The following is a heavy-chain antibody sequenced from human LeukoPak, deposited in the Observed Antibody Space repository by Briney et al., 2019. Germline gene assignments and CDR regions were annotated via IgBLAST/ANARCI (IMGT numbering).Heavy chain of an antibody. CDR1: GYTFTDYY. CDR3: ARGYYGSGADY. Sequence: ASVKVSCKASGYTFTDYYIHWVRQAPGQGLEWMGWINPNSGGTHYPQKFQGRVTMTRNTSISTAYMELSSLRSEDTAVYYCARGYYGSGADYWGQGTLVTVSS. J-gene: IGHJ4*02. D-gene: IGHD3-10*01. CDR2: INPNSGGT. V-gene: IGHV1-8*02.